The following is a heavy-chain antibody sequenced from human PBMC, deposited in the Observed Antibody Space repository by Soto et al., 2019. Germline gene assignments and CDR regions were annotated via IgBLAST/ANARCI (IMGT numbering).Heavy chain of an antibody. CDR2: IYTSGST. CDR3: ASSSLIENYYYYGMDV. Sequence: SETLSLTCTVSGGSISSYYWSWIRQPAGKGLEWIGRIYTSGSTNYNPSVKSRVTMSVDTSKNQFSLKLSSVTAADTAVYYCASSSLIENYYYYGMDVWGQGTTVTVSS. V-gene: IGHV4-4*07. CDR1: GGSISSYY. D-gene: IGHD2-15*01. J-gene: IGHJ6*02.